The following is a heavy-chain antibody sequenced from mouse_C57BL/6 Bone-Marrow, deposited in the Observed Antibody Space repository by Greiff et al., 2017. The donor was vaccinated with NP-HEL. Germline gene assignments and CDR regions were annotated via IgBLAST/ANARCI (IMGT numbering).Heavy chain of an antibody. CDR1: GYTFTDYY. J-gene: IGHJ2*01. V-gene: IGHV1-26*01. D-gene: IGHD2-3*01. Sequence: VQLQQSGPELVKPGASVKISCKASGYTFTDYYMNWVKQSHGKSLEWIGDINPNNGGTSYNQKFKGKATLTVDKSSSTAYMELRSLTSEDSAVYYCARGGGYYYAFDDWGKGTTLTVSS. CDR3: ARGGGYYYAFDD. CDR2: INPNNGGT.